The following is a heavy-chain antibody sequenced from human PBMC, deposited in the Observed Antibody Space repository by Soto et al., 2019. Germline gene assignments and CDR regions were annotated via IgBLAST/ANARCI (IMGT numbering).Heavy chain of an antibody. CDR3: ARTPGIAAAGTRGDY. Sequence: ASVKVSCKASGYIFTSYGISWVRQAPGQGLEWMGWISAYNGNTNSAQKLQGRVTMTTDTSTSTAYMELRSLRSDDTAVYYCARTPGIAAAGTRGDYWGQGTLVTVSS. V-gene: IGHV1-18*01. CDR2: ISAYNGNT. CDR1: GYIFTSYG. D-gene: IGHD6-13*01. J-gene: IGHJ4*02.